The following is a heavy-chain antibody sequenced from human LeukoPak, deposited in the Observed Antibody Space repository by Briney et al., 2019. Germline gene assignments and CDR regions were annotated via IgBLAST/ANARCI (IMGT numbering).Heavy chain of an antibody. D-gene: IGHD6-19*01. J-gene: IGHJ4*02. CDR3: ARLAYSSGWIDY. CDR2: IYYSGST. CDR1: GGSISSSSYY. V-gene: IGHV4-39*01. Sequence: SETLSLTCTVSGGSISSSSYYWGWIRQPPGKGLEWIGSIYYSGSTYYNPSLESRVTISVDTSKNQFSLKLSSVTAADTAVYYCARLAYSSGWIDYWGQGTLVTVSP.